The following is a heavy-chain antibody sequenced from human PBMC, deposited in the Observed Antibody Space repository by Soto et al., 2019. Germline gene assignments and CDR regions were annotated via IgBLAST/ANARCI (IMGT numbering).Heavy chain of an antibody. V-gene: IGHV3-30-3*01. J-gene: IGHJ3*01. CDR1: GFAFNSYA. D-gene: IGHD3-22*01. Sequence: QEHLGESGGGVAQPGRSLRLSCAASGFAFNSYAMHWVRQTPGKGLEWVAVISYDGSNTYYADSVKGRFTISRDNSENTLFLQMNSLRAEDTAVYYCAREGENYYDGSGFFFAFDVWGRGTMVTVSS. CDR3: AREGENYYDGSGFFFAFDV. CDR2: ISYDGSNT.